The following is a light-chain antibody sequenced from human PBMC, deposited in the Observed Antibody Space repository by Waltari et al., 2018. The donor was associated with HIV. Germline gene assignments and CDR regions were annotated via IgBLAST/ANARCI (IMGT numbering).Light chain of an antibody. CDR3: CSFAGSYTWL. CDR1: STAVGGYNF. J-gene: IGLJ3*02. V-gene: IGLV2-11*01. CDR2: DVN. Sequence: QSALTQPRSVSGSPGQSVTISCTGTSTAVGGYNFVSWYQHHPGRAPKLMIYDVNKRPSGVPNRFSGSKSGNTASLTISGLQAEDEADYFCCSFAGSYTWLFGGGTKLTVL.